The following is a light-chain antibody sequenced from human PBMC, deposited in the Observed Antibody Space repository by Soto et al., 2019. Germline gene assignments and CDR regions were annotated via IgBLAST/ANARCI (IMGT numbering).Light chain of an antibody. J-gene: IGKJ1*01. V-gene: IGKV3-20*01. CDR1: QSVSSSY. CDR2: GAS. Sequence: EVVLTQAPATLALSRVAVATLSWSASQSVSSSYLAWYQHRPGQAPRLLIFGASSRATGIPDRFSGTGSGTDFTLTISRLEPEDFAVYYCQKYGNSPWKFGQGHKVAIK. CDR3: QKYGNSPWK.